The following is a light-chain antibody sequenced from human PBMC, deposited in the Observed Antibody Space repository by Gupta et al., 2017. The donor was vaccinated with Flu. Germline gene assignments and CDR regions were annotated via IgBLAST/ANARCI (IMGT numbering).Light chain of an antibody. J-gene: IGKJ1*01. CDR2: DAS. CDR3: QQRIDWEWT. V-gene: IGKV3-11*01. Sequence: DIVLTQSPATLSSSLGDRVTISCRASQSVSNYLNWYQQKPGQAPRLLIYDASNRHTGIPARFSGSGSGTDFTLIISSLEPEDFAVYYCQQRIDWEWTFGQGTKVEIK. CDR1: QSVSNY.